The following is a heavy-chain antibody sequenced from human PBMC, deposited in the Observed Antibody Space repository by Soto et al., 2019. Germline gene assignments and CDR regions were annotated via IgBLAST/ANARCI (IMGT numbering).Heavy chain of an antibody. CDR2: ISYDGSNK. J-gene: IGHJ6*02. CDR1: GFTFSSYA. CDR3: SRELGHLELLPDYYYYNGMGV. V-gene: IGHV3-30-3*01. D-gene: IGHD1-7*01. Sequence: PGGSLRLSCAASGFTFSSYAMRWVRQAPGKGLEWVAVISYDGSNKYYADSVKGRFTISRDNSKNTLYLQMNGLRAEDTAVYYCSRELGHLELLPDYYYYNGMGVWGQGTTVTAP.